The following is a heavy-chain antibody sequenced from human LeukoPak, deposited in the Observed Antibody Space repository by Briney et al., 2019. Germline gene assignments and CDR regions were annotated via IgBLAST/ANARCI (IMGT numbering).Heavy chain of an antibody. D-gene: IGHD3-10*01. V-gene: IGHV4-59*01. Sequence: TSETLCLTCTASGGSISSYYWSWIRQPPGEGLEWIGYIYYSGSTNYNPSLKSRVTISVDTSKNQFSLKLSSVTAADTAVYYWARALVRGPPDYWGQGTLVTVSS. CDR3: ARALVRGPPDY. CDR1: GGSISSYY. J-gene: IGHJ4*02. CDR2: IYYSGST.